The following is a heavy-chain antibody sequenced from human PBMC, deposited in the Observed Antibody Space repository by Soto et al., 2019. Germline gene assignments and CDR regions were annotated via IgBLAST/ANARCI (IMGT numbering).Heavy chain of an antibody. D-gene: IGHD5-12*01. CDR1: GFTFGDYA. J-gene: IGHJ6*03. CDR2: IRSKAYGGTT. V-gene: IGHV3-49*03. CDR3: TRDQSDGYSGYDLGYYYYMDV. Sequence: PGGSLRLSCTASGFTFGDYAMSWFRQAPGKGLEWVGFIRSKAYGGTTEYAASVKGRFTISRDDSKSIAYLQMNSLKTEDTAVYYCTRDQSDGYSGYDLGYYYYMDVWGKGTTVTVSS.